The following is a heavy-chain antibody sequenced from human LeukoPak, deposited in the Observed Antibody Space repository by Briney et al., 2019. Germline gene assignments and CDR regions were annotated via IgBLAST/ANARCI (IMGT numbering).Heavy chain of an antibody. Sequence: GGSLRLSCSASGFIFTSYPMHWVHQAPGKGLEYVAVVNNNGGTTYYADSVKGRFTISRDNSKNTLYLQMSSLRPEDTAVYYCVRGWRNMDVWGQGTTVTVSS. J-gene: IGHJ6*02. D-gene: IGHD5-24*01. CDR1: GFIFTSYP. CDR2: VNNNGGTT. CDR3: VRGWRNMDV. V-gene: IGHV3-64D*06.